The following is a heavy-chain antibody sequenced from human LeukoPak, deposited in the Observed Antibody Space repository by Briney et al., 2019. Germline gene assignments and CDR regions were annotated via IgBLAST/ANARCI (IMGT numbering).Heavy chain of an antibody. CDR2: IYHSGST. CDR1: GYSISSGYY. D-gene: IGHD3-10*01. Sequence: SETLSLTCSVSGYSISSGYYWGWIRQPPGEGLEWIGSIYHSGSTSYNPSLMCRVNISVDTSKNKFCLTLSSVTAADTAGYDCARDYGQAKGHYYGGRGTRVTVSS. V-gene: IGHV4-38-2*02. CDR3: ARDYGQAKGHYY. J-gene: IGHJ4*02.